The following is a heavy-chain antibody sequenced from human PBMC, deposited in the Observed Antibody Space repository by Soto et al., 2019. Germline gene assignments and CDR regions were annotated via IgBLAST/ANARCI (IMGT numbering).Heavy chain of an antibody. CDR3: AKDRVPKNRGGVFQH. CDR2: ISGSGGST. D-gene: IGHD7-27*01. J-gene: IGHJ1*01. CDR1: GFTFISYA. V-gene: IGHV3-23*01. Sequence: EVQLLEPGGCLVQPGGSLRLSCAASGFTFISYAMSWVRQAPGKGLEWVSAISGSGGSTYYADSVKGRFTIARDNSKNTLYLQMNSLKAADTAVYYCAKDRVPKNRGGVFQHWGQGTLVTVSS.